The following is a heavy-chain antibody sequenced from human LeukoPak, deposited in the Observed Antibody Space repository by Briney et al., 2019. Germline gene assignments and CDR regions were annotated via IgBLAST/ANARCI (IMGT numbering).Heavy chain of an antibody. Sequence: SETLSLTCAVYGGSFSGYYWSWIRHPPGKGLELIGEINHSGSTNYNPSLKSRVTISVDTSKNQFSLKLSSVTAADTAVYYCARAPSYCSGGSCYSWYFDLWGRGTLVTVSS. V-gene: IGHV4-34*01. J-gene: IGHJ2*01. CDR3: ARAPSYCSGGSCYSWYFDL. D-gene: IGHD2-15*01. CDR1: GGSFSGYY. CDR2: INHSGST.